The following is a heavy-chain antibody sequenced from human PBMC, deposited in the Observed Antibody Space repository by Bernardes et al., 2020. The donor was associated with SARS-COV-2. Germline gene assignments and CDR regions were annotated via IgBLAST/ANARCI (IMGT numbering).Heavy chain of an antibody. CDR3: ARAGSSWSYYYYGMDV. D-gene: IGHD6-13*01. Sequence: ASVKVSCKASGYTFTGYYMHWVRQAPAQGLEWMGWINPNSGGTNYAQKFQGWVTMTRDTSISTAYMELSRLRSDDTAVYYCARAGSSWSYYYYGMDVWGQGTTVTVSS. CDR1: GYTFTGYY. J-gene: IGHJ6*02. V-gene: IGHV1-2*04. CDR2: INPNSGGT.